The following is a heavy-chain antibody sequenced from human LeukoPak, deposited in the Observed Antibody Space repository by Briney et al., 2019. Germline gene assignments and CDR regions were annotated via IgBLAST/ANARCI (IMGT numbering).Heavy chain of an antibody. Sequence: PGGSLRLSCAASGFTFDDYAMHWVRQAPGKGLEWVSGISWSSGSIGYADSVKGRFTISRDNAKNSLYLQMNSLRAEDTALYYCAKGRGKRYYYYGMDVWGQGTTVTVSS. V-gene: IGHV3-9*01. CDR1: GFTFDDYA. CDR3: AKGRGKRYYYYGMDV. J-gene: IGHJ6*02. CDR2: ISWSSGSI.